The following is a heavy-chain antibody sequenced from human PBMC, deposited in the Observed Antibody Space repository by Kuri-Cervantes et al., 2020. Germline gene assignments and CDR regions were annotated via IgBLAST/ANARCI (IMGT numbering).Heavy chain of an antibody. J-gene: IGHJ4*02. CDR2: IYHSGST. Sequence: SETLSLTCAISGYSISSGYYWGWIRQPPGKGLEWIGSIYHSGSTYYNPSLKSRITLSVDTSKNQFSLKLSAVTAADTAVYYCATAVPFGYWGQGTPVTVSS. V-gene: IGHV4-38-2*01. CDR1: GYSISSGYY. CDR3: ATAVPFGY.